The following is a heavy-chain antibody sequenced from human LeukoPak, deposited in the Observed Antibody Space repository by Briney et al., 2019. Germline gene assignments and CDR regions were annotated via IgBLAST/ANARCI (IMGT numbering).Heavy chain of an antibody. Sequence: SETLSLTCTVSGYSISRGYYWAWIRQPPGKGLEWIVTMFQSRNIYYNSSLKSRVSISLDTSKNRFSLQLSSVTAADTAVYYCARVIQYSYYMDVWGKGTTVTVSS. CDR3: ARVIQYSYYMDV. CDR2: MFQSRNI. D-gene: IGHD2-21*01. V-gene: IGHV4-38-2*02. J-gene: IGHJ6*03. CDR1: GYSISRGYY.